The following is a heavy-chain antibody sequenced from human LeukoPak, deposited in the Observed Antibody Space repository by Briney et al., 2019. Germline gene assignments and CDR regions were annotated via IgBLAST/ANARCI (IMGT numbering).Heavy chain of an antibody. D-gene: IGHD5-18*01. J-gene: IGHJ4*02. CDR1: GFSFSGCG. V-gene: IGHV3-30*02. CDR2: VWYDGRDK. CDR3: AKEPYSYGSYFDY. Sequence: PGGSLRLSCAASGFSFSGCGMHWVRQAPGKGLEWVAFVWYDGRDKYYGDSVKCRFTISRDNSKNTLYLQMNSLRAEHTAMYYCAKEPYSYGSYFDYWGQGTLVIVSS.